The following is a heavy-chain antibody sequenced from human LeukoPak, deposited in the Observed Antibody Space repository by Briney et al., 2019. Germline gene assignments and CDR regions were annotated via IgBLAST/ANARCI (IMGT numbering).Heavy chain of an antibody. D-gene: IGHD6-13*01. CDR3: AKHYSMSY. V-gene: IGHV6-1*01. J-gene: IGHJ4*02. CDR2: TYYRSKWYN. Sequence: SQTLSLTCAISGDSVSNNTTAWNWIRQSPSRGLEWLGRTYYRSKWYNEYAVSVRSRININPDTSKNQFSLQLNSVTPEDTAVYYCAKHYSMSYWGQGTLVTVSS. CDR1: GDSVSNNTTA.